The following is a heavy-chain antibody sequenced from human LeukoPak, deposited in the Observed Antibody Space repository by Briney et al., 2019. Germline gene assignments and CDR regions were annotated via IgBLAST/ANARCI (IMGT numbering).Heavy chain of an antibody. CDR1: GFTFGDYA. CDR2: IRSKAYGGTT. J-gene: IGHJ3*02. V-gene: IGHV3-49*04. Sequence: GGSLRLSCTASGFTFGDYAMSWVRQAPGKGLEWVGFIRSKAYGGTTEYAASVKGRFTISRDDFKSIAYLQMNSLKTEDTAVYYCTRMTCSSTSCYQDAFDIWGQGTMVTVSS. D-gene: IGHD2-2*01. CDR3: TRMTCSSTSCYQDAFDI.